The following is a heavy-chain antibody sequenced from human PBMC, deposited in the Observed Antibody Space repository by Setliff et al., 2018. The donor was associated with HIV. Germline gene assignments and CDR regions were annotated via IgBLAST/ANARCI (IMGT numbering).Heavy chain of an antibody. CDR1: GGSISISSYY. J-gene: IGHJ4*02. Sequence: TLSLTCTVSGGSISISSYYWGWIRQPPGKGLEWIGEIYHSGSTNYNPSLKSRVTISVDKSKNQFSLKLSSVTAADTAVYYCARDIRGVKGIDYWGQGTLVTVSS. D-gene: IGHD3-10*01. CDR3: ARDIRGVKGIDY. CDR2: IYHSGST. V-gene: IGHV4-39*07.